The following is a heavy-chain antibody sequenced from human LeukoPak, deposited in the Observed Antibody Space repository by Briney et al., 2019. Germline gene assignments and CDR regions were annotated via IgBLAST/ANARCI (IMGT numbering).Heavy chain of an antibody. CDR1: GGSISSSSYY. CDR3: ARHDVSLITMIVVVITAFDY. D-gene: IGHD3-22*01. V-gene: IGHV4-39*01. CDR2: IYYSGST. J-gene: IGHJ4*02. Sequence: SETLSLTCTVSGGSISSSSYYWGWIRQPPGKGLEWIGSIYYSGSTYYNPSLKSRVTISVDTSKNQFSLKLSSVTAADTAVYYCARHDVSLITMIVVVITAFDYWGQGTLVTVPS.